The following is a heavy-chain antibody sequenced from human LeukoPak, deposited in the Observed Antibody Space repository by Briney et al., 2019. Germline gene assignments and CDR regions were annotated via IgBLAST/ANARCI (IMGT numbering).Heavy chain of an antibody. J-gene: IGHJ4*02. D-gene: IGHD5-24*01. V-gene: IGHV3-30*18. CDR3: AKGGEMGTIRGYFDY. CDR2: ISYVVRDK. Sequence: PGGSLRLSCAASGFIFSSYGMHWVRQAPGKWLEWVAVISYVVRDKYYTDSVRGRLTLSRDNSKTTLYLQMNSVRTEDTAGYYCAKGGEMGTIRGYFDYLGQGTLVTVSS. CDR1: GFIFSSYG.